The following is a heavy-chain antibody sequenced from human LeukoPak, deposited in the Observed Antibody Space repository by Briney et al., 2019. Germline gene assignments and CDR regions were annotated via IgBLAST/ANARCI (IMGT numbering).Heavy chain of an antibody. D-gene: IGHD1-26*01. CDR2: MYLSGNT. CDR1: GGSISSYY. Sequence: RPSETLSLTCTVSGGSISSYYWSWIRQPTGKGLEWIGRMYLSGNTNYNPSLKSRVTMSPDTSKNQFSLKLSSGTAADTTVYYCARSGSYANDAFDLWGQGAMVTVSS. V-gene: IGHV4-4*07. CDR3: ARSGSYANDAFDL. J-gene: IGHJ3*01.